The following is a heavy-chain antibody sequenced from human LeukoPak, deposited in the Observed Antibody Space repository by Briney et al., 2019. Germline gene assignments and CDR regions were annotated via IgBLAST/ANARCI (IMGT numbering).Heavy chain of an antibody. J-gene: IGHJ4*02. V-gene: IGHV4-59*01. CDR2: IYYSGST. CDR1: GGSFSGYY. Sequence: SETLSLTCAVYGGSFSGYYWSWIRQPPGKGLEWIGYIYYSGSTNYNPSLKSRVTISVDTSKNQFSLKLSSVTAADTAAYYCARALLKGKIFDYWGQGTLVTVSS. CDR3: ARALLKGKIFDY.